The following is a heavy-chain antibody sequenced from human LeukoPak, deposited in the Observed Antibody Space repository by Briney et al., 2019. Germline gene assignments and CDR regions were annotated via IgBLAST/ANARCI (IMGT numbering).Heavy chain of an antibody. Sequence: GGSLRLSCAASGFTFSSYGMHWVRQAPGKGLEWMAVISYDGTNKYYADSVKGRFTISRDNSKNTLYLQMNSLRAEDTAVYYCAKETARPAGVFEYWGQGTRVTVSS. V-gene: IGHV3-33*05. CDR2: ISYDGTNK. CDR3: AKETARPAGVFEY. J-gene: IGHJ4*02. CDR1: GFTFSSYG. D-gene: IGHD1-14*01.